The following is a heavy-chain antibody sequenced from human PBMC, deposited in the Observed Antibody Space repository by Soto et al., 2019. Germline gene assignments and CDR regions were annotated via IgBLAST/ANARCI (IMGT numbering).Heavy chain of an antibody. CDR3: AIVVVVAAHRRNYYYMDV. D-gene: IGHD2-15*01. Sequence: PSETLSLTCAVYGGSFSGYYWSWIRQPPGKGLEWIGEINHSGSTNYNPSLKSRVTISVDTSKNQFSLKLSSVTAADTAVYYCAIVVVVAAHRRNYYYMDVWGKGTTVTVSS. V-gene: IGHV4-34*01. CDR2: INHSGST. J-gene: IGHJ6*03. CDR1: GGSFSGYY.